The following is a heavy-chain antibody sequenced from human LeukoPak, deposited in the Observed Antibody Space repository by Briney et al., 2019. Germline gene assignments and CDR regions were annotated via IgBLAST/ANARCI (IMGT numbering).Heavy chain of an antibody. J-gene: IGHJ5*02. V-gene: IGHV4-39*01. CDR3: ARPGAASPYNWFDP. CDR2: IYYSGST. CDR1: GGSISSYY. D-gene: IGHD6-13*01. Sequence: SETLSLTCTVSGGSISSYYWGWIRQPPGKGLEWIGSIYYSGSTYYNPSLKSRVTISVDTSKNQFSLKLSSVTAADTAVYYCARPGAASPYNWFDPWGQGTLVTVSS.